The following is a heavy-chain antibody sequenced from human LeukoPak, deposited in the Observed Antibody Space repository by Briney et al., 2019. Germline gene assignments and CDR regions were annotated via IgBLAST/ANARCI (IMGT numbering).Heavy chain of an antibody. CDR3: TTFTSSGAY. J-gene: IGHJ4*02. Sequence: GGSLRLYYAASGFTFSDAWMNLGREAPGLRLEWVGRIKSKTDGGTTDYAAPVEGRFTISRDDSKNTLYLQMNSLKTEDTAVYYCTTFTSSGAYWGQGTLVTVSS. CDR2: IKSKTDGGTT. CDR1: GFTFSDAW. D-gene: IGHD3-22*01. V-gene: IGHV3-15*01.